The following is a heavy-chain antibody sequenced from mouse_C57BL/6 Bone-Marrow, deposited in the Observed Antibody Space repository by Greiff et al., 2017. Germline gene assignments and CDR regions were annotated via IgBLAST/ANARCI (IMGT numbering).Heavy chain of an antibody. D-gene: IGHD4-1*01. CDR3: ARDQAGTDYAMDY. CDR2: ISDGGSYT. J-gene: IGHJ4*01. Sequence: EVQGVESGRGLVKPGGSLKLPCAASGFTFSSYAMSWVRQTPEKRLEWVATISDGGSYTYYPDNVKGRFTISIDNARNNLYLQMSQLKSEDTAMYYCARDQAGTDYAMDYWGQGTSVTVAS. CDR1: GFTFSSYA. V-gene: IGHV5-4*01.